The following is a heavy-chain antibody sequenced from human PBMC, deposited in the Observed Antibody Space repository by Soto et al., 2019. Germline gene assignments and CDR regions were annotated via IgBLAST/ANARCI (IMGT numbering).Heavy chain of an antibody. Sequence: PGGSLRLSCAASGFTFSSYAMSWVRQAPGKGLEWVSAISGSGGSTYYADSVKGRFTISRYNSKTTLTLQINSLSAENTAVYYYAKALSGYSDYWGQGTLVTVSS. D-gene: IGHD3-22*01. CDR1: GFTFSSYA. CDR3: AKALSGYSDY. J-gene: IGHJ4*02. V-gene: IGHV3-23*01. CDR2: ISGSGGST.